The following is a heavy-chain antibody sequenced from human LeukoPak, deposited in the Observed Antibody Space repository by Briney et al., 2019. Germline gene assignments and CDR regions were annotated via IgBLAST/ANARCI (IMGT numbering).Heavy chain of an antibody. J-gene: IGHJ3*02. V-gene: IGHV3-30*04. D-gene: IGHD3-22*01. CDR3: ARDWYYYDSSGSPVGAFDI. CDR1: GFTFSSYA. Sequence: PGRSLRLSCAASGFTFSSYAMLWVRQAPGKGLEWVAVISYDGSNKYYADSVKGRFTISRDNSKNTLYLQMNSLRAEDTAVYYCARDWYYYDSSGSPVGAFDIWGQGTMVTVSS. CDR2: ISYDGSNK.